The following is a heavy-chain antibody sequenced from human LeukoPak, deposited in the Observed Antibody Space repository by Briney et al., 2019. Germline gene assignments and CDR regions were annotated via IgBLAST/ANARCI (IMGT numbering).Heavy chain of an antibody. CDR2: ISSSGSTI. Sequence: PGGSLRLSCAASGFTFSSYEMNWVRQAPGKGLEWVSYISSSGSTIYYADSVKGRFTISRDNAKNSLYLQMNSLRAEDMAVYYCARDHFDGGMFDYWGQGTLVTVSS. CDR3: ARDHFDGGMFDY. V-gene: IGHV3-48*03. J-gene: IGHJ4*02. CDR1: GFTFSSYE. D-gene: IGHD4-23*01.